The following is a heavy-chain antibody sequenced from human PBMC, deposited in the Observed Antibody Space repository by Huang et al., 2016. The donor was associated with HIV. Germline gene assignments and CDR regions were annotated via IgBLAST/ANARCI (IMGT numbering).Heavy chain of an antibody. CDR1: GFTFSNYG. Sequence: QVQLVESGGGVVQPGGSLRLSCAPSGFTFSNYGMHWVRQAPGKGLEWVACTRYDGSNKSDADSVKGRFTSSRDNSMNTLFLQMNSLRAEDTAVYYCAKEDYYYDSSGYYFLGAFDIWGQGTMVTVSS. CDR3: AKEDYYYDSSGYYFLGAFDI. V-gene: IGHV3-30*02. CDR2: TRYDGSNK. D-gene: IGHD3-22*01. J-gene: IGHJ3*02.